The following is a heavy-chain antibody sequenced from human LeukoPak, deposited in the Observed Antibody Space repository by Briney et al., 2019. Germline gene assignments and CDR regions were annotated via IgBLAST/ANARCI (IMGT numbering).Heavy chain of an antibody. D-gene: IGHD1-26*01. Sequence: GASVKVSCKDSAYTFIDYYLHCVRQAPGQGLEWIGWISPNSGGTKSVQKFQGRVTMTRDTSITTVYMELSGLSFDDTAVYYCARGGGRYSVDYWGQGTLVIVSS. V-gene: IGHV1-2*02. CDR2: ISPNSGGT. CDR1: AYTFIDYY. J-gene: IGHJ4*02. CDR3: ARGGGRYSVDY.